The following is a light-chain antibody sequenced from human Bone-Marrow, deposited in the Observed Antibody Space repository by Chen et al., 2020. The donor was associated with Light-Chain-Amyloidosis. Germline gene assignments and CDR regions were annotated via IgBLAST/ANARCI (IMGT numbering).Light chain of an antibody. CDR3: QSYDTRLSGLYV. V-gene: IGLV1-40*01. CDR2: AND. Sequence: QSVLTQPPSVSGAPGQRVTISCTGSSSNIGAGYDVHWYQQRPGPAPKLLIYANDNRPSGVPDRFSGSKSGTSASLAITGLQAEDEADYYCQSYDTRLSGLYVFGTGTKVTVL. J-gene: IGLJ1*01. CDR1: SSNIGAGYD.